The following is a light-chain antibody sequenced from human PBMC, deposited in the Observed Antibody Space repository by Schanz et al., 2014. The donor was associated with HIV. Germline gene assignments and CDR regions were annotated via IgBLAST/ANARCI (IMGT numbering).Light chain of an antibody. CDR2: KAS. CDR3: QNYDSPPRT. J-gene: IGKJ1*01. V-gene: IGKV1-39*01. CDR1: QSISTY. Sequence: DIQMTQSPSSLSASVGDRVTITCRASQSISTYLNWYQQKPGKAPKLLIYKASSLESGVPSRFSGSGSGTDFTLTISGLQPEDVATYYCQNYDSPPRTFGQGTKVEIK.